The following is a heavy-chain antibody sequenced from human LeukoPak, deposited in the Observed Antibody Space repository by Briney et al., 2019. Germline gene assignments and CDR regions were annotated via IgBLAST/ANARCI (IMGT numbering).Heavy chain of an antibody. CDR1: VYTFTSYG. CDR3: ARTTMIVVVTGVPFDP. J-gene: IGHJ5*02. V-gene: IGHV1-18*01. Sequence: ASVKVSCKPSVYTFTSYGISWVRQAPGQGLEWIGWISAYNGNTNDAQKLQGRVTMTTDTSTSTAYMELRSLRSDDTGVYYCARTTMIVVVTGVPFDPWGQGTLVTVSS. D-gene: IGHD3-22*01. CDR2: ISAYNGNT.